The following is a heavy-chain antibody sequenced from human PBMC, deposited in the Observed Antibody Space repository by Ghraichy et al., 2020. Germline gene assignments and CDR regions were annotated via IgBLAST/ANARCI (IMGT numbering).Heavy chain of an antibody. CDR2: IYESGST. Sequence: SETLSLICTVSGGSMTSNAYWWGWIRQAPGKGLEWIGGIYESGSTKYNPSLKSRVTVFADTSKNQFSLKLNSVTAADTAVYYCARQIEYYGYPRYCDLWGRGTLGTV. J-gene: IGHJ2*01. D-gene: IGHD3-16*01. V-gene: IGHV4-39*01. CDR3: ARQIEYYGYPRYCDL. CDR1: GGSMTSNAYW.